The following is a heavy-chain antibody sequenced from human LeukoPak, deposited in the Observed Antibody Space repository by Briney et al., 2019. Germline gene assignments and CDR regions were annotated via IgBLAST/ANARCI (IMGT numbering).Heavy chain of an antibody. J-gene: IGHJ5*02. V-gene: IGHV4-39*01. CDR2: IYYSGST. CDR3: ARSSGYSSSGGLNWFDT. CDR1: GGFISSSSYY. Sequence: SETLSLTCTVSGGFISSSSYYWGWIRQPPGKGLEWIGSIYYSGSTYYNPSLKSRVTISVDTAKNQFSLKLSSVTAADTAVYYCARSSGYSSSGGLNWFDTWGQGTLVTVSS. D-gene: IGHD6-13*01.